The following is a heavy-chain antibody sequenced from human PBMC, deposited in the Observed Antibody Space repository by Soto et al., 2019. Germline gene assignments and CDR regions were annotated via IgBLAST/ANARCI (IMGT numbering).Heavy chain of an antibody. CDR3: AKDRRPNYGYGMDV. D-gene: IGHD6-25*01. CDR2: ISYDGSNK. V-gene: IGHV3-30*18. CDR1: GFTFSSYG. Sequence: QVQLVESGGGVVQPGRSLRLSCAASGFTFSSYGMHWVRQAPGKGLEWVAVISYDGSNKYYADSVKGRFTISRDNSKNTLYLQMNSLRAEDTAVYYCAKDRRPNYGYGMDVWGQGTTVTVSS. J-gene: IGHJ6*02.